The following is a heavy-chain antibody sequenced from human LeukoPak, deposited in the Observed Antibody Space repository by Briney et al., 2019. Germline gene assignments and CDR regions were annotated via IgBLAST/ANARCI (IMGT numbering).Heavy chain of an antibody. CDR1: GGSISSYY. Sequence: SETLSLTCTVSGGSISSYYWSWIRQPPGKGLERIGYIYYSGSTNYNPSLKSRVTISVDTSKNQFSLKLSSVTAADTAVYYCAQSSGRRHYFDYWGQGTLVTVSS. D-gene: IGHD6-19*01. J-gene: IGHJ4*02. CDR2: IYYSGST. CDR3: AQSSGRRHYFDY. V-gene: IGHV4-59*01.